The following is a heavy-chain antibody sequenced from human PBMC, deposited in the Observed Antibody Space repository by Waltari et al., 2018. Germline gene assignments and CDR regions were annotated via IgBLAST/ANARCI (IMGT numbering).Heavy chain of an antibody. CDR2: NRWTSDKI. D-gene: IGHD2-15*01. CDR1: GFPFDEYA. CDR3: AKAFARYCSSYDCYYGMDV. J-gene: IGHJ6*02. V-gene: IGHV3-9*01. Sequence: EVQLVEAGGGLVQPGRSLRLSCVVSGFPFDEYAMPWVRQAPGKGRAWVAGNRWTSDKIGEADSVKGRFPIYRDNARNSLYLQMTSLRSEDTALYYWAKAFARYCSSYDCYYGMDVWGQGTTVTVSS.